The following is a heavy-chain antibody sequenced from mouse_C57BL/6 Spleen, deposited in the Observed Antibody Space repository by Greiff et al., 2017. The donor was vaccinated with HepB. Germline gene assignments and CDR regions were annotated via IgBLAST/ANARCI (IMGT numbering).Heavy chain of an antibody. Sequence: DVKLQESGGGLVQPGGSLSLSCAASGFTFTDYYMSWVRQPPGKALEWLGFIRNKANGYTTEYSASVKGRFTISRDNSQSILYLQMNALSADDSATYYCARSRHYYGSSPYAMDYWGQGTSVTVSS. CDR1: GFTFTDYY. J-gene: IGHJ4*01. V-gene: IGHV7-3*01. CDR3: ARSRHYYGSSPYAMDY. D-gene: IGHD1-1*01. CDR2: IRNKANGYTT.